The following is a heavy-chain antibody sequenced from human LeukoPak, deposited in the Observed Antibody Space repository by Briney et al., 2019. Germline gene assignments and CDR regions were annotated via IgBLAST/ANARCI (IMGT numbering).Heavy chain of an antibody. CDR1: GGSNSSSSYY. J-gene: IGHJ5*02. CDR2: IYYSGIT. CDR3: ARPNNWNPEGFDP. Sequence: NPSETLSLXCTVSGGSNSSSSYYWGWIRQPPGKGLEWIGSIYYSGITYYNPSLKSRVTISVDTSKNQFSLKLSSVTAADTAVYYCARPNNWNPEGFDPWGQGTLVTVSS. V-gene: IGHV4-39*01. D-gene: IGHD1-20*01.